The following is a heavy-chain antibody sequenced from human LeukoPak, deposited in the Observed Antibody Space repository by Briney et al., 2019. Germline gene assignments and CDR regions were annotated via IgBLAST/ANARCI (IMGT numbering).Heavy chain of an antibody. J-gene: IGHJ4*02. D-gene: IGHD3-10*01. CDR3: ARSRPLRGVTVDY. V-gene: IGHV1-2*02. Sequence: ASVKVSCKASGYTFTGYYMHWVRQAPGQGLEWMGWINPNSGGTKYAQKFQGRVTMTRDTSISTAYMELGSLISDDTAVYYCARSRPLRGVTVDYWGQGTLVTVSS. CDR2: INPNSGGT. CDR1: GYTFTGYY.